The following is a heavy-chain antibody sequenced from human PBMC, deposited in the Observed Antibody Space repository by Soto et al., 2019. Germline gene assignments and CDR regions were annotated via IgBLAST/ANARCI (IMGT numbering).Heavy chain of an antibody. D-gene: IGHD2-2*02. CDR3: ARDCSSTSCYNYHYYYYGMDV. V-gene: IGHV1-18*01. CDR2: ISAYNGNT. CDR1: GYTFTSYG. J-gene: IGHJ6*02. Sequence: ASVKVSCKASGYTFTSYGISWVRQAPGRGLEWMGWISAYNGNTNYAQKLQGRVTMTTDTSTSTAYMELRSLRSDDTAVYYCARDCSSTSCYNYHYYYYGMDVWGQGTTVTVSS.